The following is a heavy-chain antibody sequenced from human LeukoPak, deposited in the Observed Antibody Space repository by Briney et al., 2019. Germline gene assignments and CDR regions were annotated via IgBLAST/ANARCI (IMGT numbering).Heavy chain of an antibody. CDR1: GFTFSSYG. CDR3: ARDPEYYYDSSGYYLGQYFDY. V-gene: IGHV3-33*01. Sequence: PGGSLRLSCAASGFTFSSYGMHWVRQAPGKGLEWVAVIWCDGSNKYYADSVKGRFTISRDNSKNTLYLQMNSLRAEDTAVYYCARDPEYYYDSSGYYLGQYFDYWGQGTLVTVSS. D-gene: IGHD3-22*01. CDR2: IWCDGSNK. J-gene: IGHJ4*02.